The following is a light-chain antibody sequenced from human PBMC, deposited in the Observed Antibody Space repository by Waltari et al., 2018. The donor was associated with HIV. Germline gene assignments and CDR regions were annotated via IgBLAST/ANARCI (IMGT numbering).Light chain of an antibody. CDR3: CSYAGSIYVV. CDR2: DVN. CDR1: SSDVGNYNH. J-gene: IGLJ2*01. V-gene: IGLV2-23*02. Sequence: QSALTQPASVSGSPGQSITISCTGTSSDVGNYNHVSWYQQHPGKAPKVIIYDVNKRPSGVSNRFSGSKSGNPASLTISGLQAEDEGLYYCCSYAGSIYVVFGGGTKVTVL.